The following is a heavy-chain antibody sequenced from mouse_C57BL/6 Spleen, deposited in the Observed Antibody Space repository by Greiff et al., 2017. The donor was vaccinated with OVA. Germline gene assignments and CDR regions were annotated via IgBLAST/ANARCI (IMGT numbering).Heavy chain of an antibody. CDR3: ARSWDSYYYAMDY. CDR1: GFTFTDYY. CDR2: IRNKANGYTT. Sequence: DVQLQESGGGLVQPGGSLSLSCAASGFTFTDYYMSWVRQPPGKALEWLGFIRNKANGYTTEYSASVKGRFTISRDNSQSILYLQMNALRAEDSATYYCARSWDSYYYAMDYWGQGTSVTVSS. D-gene: IGHD4-1*01. V-gene: IGHV7-3*01. J-gene: IGHJ4*01.